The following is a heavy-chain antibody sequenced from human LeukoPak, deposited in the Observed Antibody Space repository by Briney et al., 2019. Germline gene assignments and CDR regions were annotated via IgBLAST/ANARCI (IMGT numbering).Heavy chain of an antibody. V-gene: IGHV1-69*13. CDR1: GGTFSSYA. J-gene: IGHJ4*02. CDR2: IIPIFGTA. D-gene: IGHD3-3*01. CDR3: ARPGVIGVEDYYFDY. Sequence: GASVKVSCKASGGTFSSYAISWVRQAPGQGLEWMGGIIPIFGTANYAQKFQGRVTITADESTSTAYMELSSLRSEDTAVYYCARPGVIGVEDYYFDYWGQGTLVTVSS.